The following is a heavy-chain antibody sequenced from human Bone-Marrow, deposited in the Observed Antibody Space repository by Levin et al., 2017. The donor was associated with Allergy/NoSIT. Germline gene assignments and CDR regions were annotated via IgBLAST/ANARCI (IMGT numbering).Heavy chain of an antibody. CDR3: AKDQRSGWYREEYFDY. J-gene: IGHJ4*02. Sequence: SGGSLRLSCAASGFTFSSYGMHWVRQAPGKGLEWVAVISYDGSNKYYADSVKGRFTISRDNSKNTLYLQMNSLRAEDTAVYYCAKDQRSGWYREEYFDYWGQGTLVTVSS. CDR2: ISYDGSNK. CDR1: GFTFSSYG. V-gene: IGHV3-30*18. D-gene: IGHD6-19*01.